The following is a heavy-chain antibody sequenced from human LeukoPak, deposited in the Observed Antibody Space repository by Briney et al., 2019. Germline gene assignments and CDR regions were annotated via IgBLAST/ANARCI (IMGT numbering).Heavy chain of an antibody. CDR3: AKDPPPTVTPHYFDY. CDR1: GGSISSGDYY. D-gene: IGHD4-17*01. Sequence: SSETLSLTCTVSGGSISSGDYYWSWIRQPPGKGLEWIGYIYYSGSTNYNPSLESRVTISVDTSKNQFSLKLNSVTAADTAVYYCAKDPPPTVTPHYFDYWGQGALVTVSS. V-gene: IGHV4-61*08. CDR2: IYYSGST. J-gene: IGHJ4*02.